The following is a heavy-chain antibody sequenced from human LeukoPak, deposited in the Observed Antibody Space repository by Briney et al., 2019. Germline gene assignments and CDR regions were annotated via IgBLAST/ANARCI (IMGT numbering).Heavy chain of an antibody. J-gene: IGHJ4*02. CDR3: ARGPGSSSWLDY. Sequence: GGSLRLSCAASGFTFSSYGMHWVRQAPGKGLEWVAVIWYDGSNKYYADSVKGRFTISRDNSKNTLYLQMNSLRAEDTAVYYCARGPGSSSWLDYWGQGTLVIVSS. CDR2: IWYDGSNK. D-gene: IGHD6-13*01. CDR1: GFTFSSYG. V-gene: IGHV3-33*01.